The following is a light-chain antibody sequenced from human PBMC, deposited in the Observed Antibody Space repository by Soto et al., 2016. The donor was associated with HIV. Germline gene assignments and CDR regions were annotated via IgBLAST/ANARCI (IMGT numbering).Light chain of an antibody. CDR1: NIGSNS. Sequence: SYVLTQPPSVSVAPGKTATITCGGNNIGSNSVHWYQQKPGQAPVLVVYDDTGRPAGIPERFSGSNSGNTATLTISRVEAGDEADYYCQVWDSSSDHRVFGGGTRLTVL. CDR2: DDT. J-gene: IGLJ3*02. CDR3: QVWDSSSDHRV. V-gene: IGLV3-21*03.